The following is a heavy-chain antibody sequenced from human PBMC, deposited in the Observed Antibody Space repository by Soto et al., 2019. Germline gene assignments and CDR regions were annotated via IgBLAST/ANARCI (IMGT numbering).Heavy chain of an antibody. D-gene: IGHD6-19*01. CDR3: TTSIAVAGTPFDY. Sequence: EVQLVESGRGLVKPGGSLRLSCAASGFTFSNAWMSWVRQAPGKGLEWVGRIKSKTDGGTTDYAAPVKGRFTISRDDSKNTLYLQMNSLKTEDTAVYYCTTSIAVAGTPFDYWGQGTLVTVSS. CDR2: IKSKTDGGTT. CDR1: GFTFSNAW. J-gene: IGHJ4*02. V-gene: IGHV3-15*01.